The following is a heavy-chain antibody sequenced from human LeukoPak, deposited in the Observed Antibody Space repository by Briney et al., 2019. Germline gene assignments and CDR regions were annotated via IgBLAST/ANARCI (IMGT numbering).Heavy chain of an antibody. CDR3: ANGDGSAFDY. V-gene: IGHV3-23*01. CDR2: ISGSGGST. Sequence: GGSLRLSCATSGFTISRFALSWVRQAPGKGLEWVSAISGSGGSTYYADSVRDRFTISRDNSKNTLYLQMNSLRVEDTGVYYCANGDGSAFDYWGQGTQLTVSS. J-gene: IGHJ4*02. CDR1: GFTISRFA. D-gene: IGHD2-21*01.